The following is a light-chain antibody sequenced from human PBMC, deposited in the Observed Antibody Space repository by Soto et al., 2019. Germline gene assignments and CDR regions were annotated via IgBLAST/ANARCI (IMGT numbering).Light chain of an antibody. CDR1: QSVRSSY. CDR2: GAS. J-gene: IGKJ4*01. Sequence: EIVLTQSPGTLSLSPGEGATLSCRASQSVRSSYLAWYQQRLGQPPKLLIYGASTRATGIPDRFSGSGSGTDFTRTISRLEPGDFAVYYCQQYSDSSLTFGGGTKVEIK. V-gene: IGKV3-20*01. CDR3: QQYSDSSLT.